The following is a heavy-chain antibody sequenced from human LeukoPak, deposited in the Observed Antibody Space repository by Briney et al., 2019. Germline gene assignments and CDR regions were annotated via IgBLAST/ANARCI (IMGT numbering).Heavy chain of an antibody. CDR3: ARDGFYDSSGYYVNWFDP. V-gene: IGHV4-4*07. D-gene: IGHD3-22*01. CDR2: IYTSGST. J-gene: IGHJ5*02. CDR1: GGSMSSYY. Sequence: PSETLCLTCTVSGGSMSSYYWSWIRQPAGKGLEWIGRIYTSGSTNYNPSLKSRVTMSVDTSKNQFSLKLSSVTAADTAVYYCARDGFYDSSGYYVNWFDPWGQGTLVTVSS.